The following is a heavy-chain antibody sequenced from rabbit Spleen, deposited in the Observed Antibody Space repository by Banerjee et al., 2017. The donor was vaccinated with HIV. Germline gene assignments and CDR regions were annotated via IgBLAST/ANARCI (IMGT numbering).Heavy chain of an antibody. V-gene: IGHV1S45*01. J-gene: IGHJ4*01. D-gene: IGHD1-1*01. CDR1: GIDFSNYNF. CDR3: ASGANTIIQYYRL. Sequence: QEQLEESGGGLVQPGASLTLTCKASGIDFSNYNFMCWVRQAPGKGLEWIACIYAGSSGSTWYASWAKGRFTISKTSSTTVTLQMTSPTAADTATYFCASGANTIIQYYRLWGPGTLVTVS. CDR2: IYAGSSGST.